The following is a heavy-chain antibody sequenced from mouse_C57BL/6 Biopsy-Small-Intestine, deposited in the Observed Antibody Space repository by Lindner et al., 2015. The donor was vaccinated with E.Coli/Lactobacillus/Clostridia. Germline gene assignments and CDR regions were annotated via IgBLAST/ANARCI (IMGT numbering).Heavy chain of an antibody. CDR1: GYTFTDYN. D-gene: IGHD2-4*01. CDR2: IYPNNGGT. J-gene: IGHJ3*01. Sequence: VQLQESGPELVKPGASVKISCKASGYTFTDYNMDWVKQSHGKSLEWIGYIYPNNGGTGYNQKFKNKATLTVDKSSNTAYMELHSLTSDDSAVYYCAREGIYYDYDYWGQGTLVTVSA. CDR3: AREGIYYDYDY. V-gene: IGHV1-34*02.